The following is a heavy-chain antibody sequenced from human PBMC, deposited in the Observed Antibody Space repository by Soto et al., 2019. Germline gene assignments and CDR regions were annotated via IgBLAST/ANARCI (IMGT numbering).Heavy chain of an antibody. CDR3: AKDMSYYDSSVHLSAFDI. J-gene: IGHJ3*02. D-gene: IGHD3-22*01. Sequence: EVQLVESGGGLVQPGRSLRLSCAASGFTFDDYAMHWVRQAPGKGLEWVSGISWNSGSIGYADSVKGRFTISRDNAKNSLYLQMNSLRAEDTALYYCAKDMSYYDSSVHLSAFDIWGQGTMVTVSS. CDR2: ISWNSGSI. CDR1: GFTFDDYA. V-gene: IGHV3-9*01.